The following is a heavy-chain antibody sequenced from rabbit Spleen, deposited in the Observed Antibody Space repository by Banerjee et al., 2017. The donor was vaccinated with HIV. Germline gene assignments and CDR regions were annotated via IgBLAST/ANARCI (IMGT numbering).Heavy chain of an antibody. CDR3: ARDTGTSFSTYGMDL. D-gene: IGHD8-1*01. J-gene: IGHJ6*01. V-gene: IGHV1S45*01. CDR1: GLDFSGDSY. Sequence: QEQLEESGGGLVKPGASLTLTCKASGLDFSGDSYDSYMCWVRQAPGKGLEWVACAYAGSSGSTYSATWAKGRFTISKTSSTTVTLQMTSLTAADTATYFCARDTGTSFSTYGMDLWGPGTLVTVS. CDR2: AYAGSSGST.